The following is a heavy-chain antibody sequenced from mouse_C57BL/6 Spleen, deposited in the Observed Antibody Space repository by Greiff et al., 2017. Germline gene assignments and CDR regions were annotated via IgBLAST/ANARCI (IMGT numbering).Heavy chain of an antibody. Sequence: VQLQQSGAELVRPGTSVKVSCKASGYAFTNYLIEWVKQRPGQGLEWIGVINPGSGGTNSNEKFKGKATLPADKSSSTAYMQLSSLTSEDSAVYFCARDDDYEGVFDYWGQGTTLTVSS. V-gene: IGHV1-54*01. CDR1: GYAFTNYL. J-gene: IGHJ2*01. D-gene: IGHD2-4*01. CDR3: ARDDDYEGVFDY. CDR2: INPGSGGT.